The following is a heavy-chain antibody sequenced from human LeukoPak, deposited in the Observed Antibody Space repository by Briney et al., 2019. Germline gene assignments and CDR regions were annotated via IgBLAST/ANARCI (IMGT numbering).Heavy chain of an antibody. CDR2: INWNSGVT. J-gene: IGHJ1*01. D-gene: IGHD2-21*02. CDR3: ARGDGPTVTADYFQN. V-gene: IGHV3-20*04. CDR1: GFIFDDYV. Sequence: GWSLRLTCAACGFIFDDYVWNWLRPVGGRQLEGVCGINWNSGVTGYADSVKGRFNISRDNAKNSLFLEMNSLRDEDTAFYYCARGDGPTVTADYFQNWGQGTLVTVS.